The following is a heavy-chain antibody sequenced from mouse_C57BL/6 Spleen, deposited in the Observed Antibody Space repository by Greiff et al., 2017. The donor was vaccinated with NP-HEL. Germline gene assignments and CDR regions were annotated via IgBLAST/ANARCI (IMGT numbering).Heavy chain of an antibody. V-gene: IGHV1-82*01. J-gene: IGHJ2*01. Sequence: VQLQQSGPELVKPGASVKISCKASGYAFSSSWMNWVKQRPGKGLEWIGRIYPGDGDTNYNGKFKGKATLTADKSSSTAYMQLSSLTSEDSAVYFCARGYYGSSPFDYWGQSTTLTVSS. D-gene: IGHD1-1*01. CDR2: IYPGDGDT. CDR3: ARGYYGSSPFDY. CDR1: GYAFSSSW.